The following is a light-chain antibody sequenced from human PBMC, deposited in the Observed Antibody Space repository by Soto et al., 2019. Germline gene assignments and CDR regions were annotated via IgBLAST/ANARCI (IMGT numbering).Light chain of an antibody. CDR3: QQYGSSAPIT. V-gene: IGKV3-20*01. J-gene: IGKJ5*01. CDR1: QNIYN. CDR2: GAS. Sequence: TQSPSSLSASLGDRVTITCRTSQNIYNLNWYQQKPGQAPRLLIYGASIRATGIPDRSSGSGSETDYTLTISRLEPEDFALYYCQQYGSSAPITFGQGTRLEIK.